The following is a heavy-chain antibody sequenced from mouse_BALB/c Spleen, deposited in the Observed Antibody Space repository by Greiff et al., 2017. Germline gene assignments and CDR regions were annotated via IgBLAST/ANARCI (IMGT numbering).Heavy chain of an antibody. J-gene: IGHJ3*01. V-gene: IGHV5-4*02. Sequence: EVKLVESGGGLVKPGGSLKLSCAASGFTFSDYYMYWVRQTPEKRLEWVATISDGGSYTYYPDSVKGRFTISRDNAKNNLYLQMSSLKSEDTAMYYCARVPAYGYWFAYWGQGTLVTVSA. D-gene: IGHD1-2*01. CDR3: ARVPAYGYWFAY. CDR2: ISDGGSYT. CDR1: GFTFSDYY.